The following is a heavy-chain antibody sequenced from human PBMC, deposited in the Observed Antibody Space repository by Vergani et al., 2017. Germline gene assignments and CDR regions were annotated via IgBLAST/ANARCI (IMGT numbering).Heavy chain of an antibody. V-gene: IGHV1-3*01. Sequence: QVQLVQSGAEVKKPGASVKVSCKASGYTFTIYAMHWVRQAPGQRLEWMGWSNAGNGNTKYSQKFQGRATVTRDTYASPAYMELSSLRSEDTAVYYCERTVVPAAIGDYWGQGTLVTVSS. J-gene: IGHJ4*02. CDR1: GYTFTIYA. CDR2: SNAGNGNT. CDR3: ERTVVPAAIGDY. D-gene: IGHD2-2*02.